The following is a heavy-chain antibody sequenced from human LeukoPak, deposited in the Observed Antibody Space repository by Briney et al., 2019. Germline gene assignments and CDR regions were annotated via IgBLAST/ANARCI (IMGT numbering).Heavy chain of an antibody. Sequence: GASVKVSCKASGYTFTSYYMHWVRQAPGQGLEWMGWINPNSGGTNYAQKFQGRVTMTRDTSISTAYMELSRLRSDDPAVYYCASLAAAGSRSPFDPWGQGTLVTVSS. V-gene: IGHV1-2*02. CDR2: INPNSGGT. D-gene: IGHD6-13*01. CDR1: GYTFTSYY. J-gene: IGHJ5*02. CDR3: ASLAAAGSRSPFDP.